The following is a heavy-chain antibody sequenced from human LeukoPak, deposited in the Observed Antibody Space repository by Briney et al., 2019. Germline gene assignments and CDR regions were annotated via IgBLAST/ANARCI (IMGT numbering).Heavy chain of an antibody. V-gene: IGHV3-9*03. CDR3: AKGSDYGDYYFDY. J-gene: IGHJ4*02. Sequence: GGSLRLSCAASGFTFSSYWMSWVRQAPGKGLEWVSGISWNSGSIGYADSVKGRFTISRDNAKNSLYLQMNSLRAEDMALYYCAKGSDYGDYYFDYWGQGTLVTVSS. D-gene: IGHD4-17*01. CDR1: GFTFSSYW. CDR2: ISWNSGSI.